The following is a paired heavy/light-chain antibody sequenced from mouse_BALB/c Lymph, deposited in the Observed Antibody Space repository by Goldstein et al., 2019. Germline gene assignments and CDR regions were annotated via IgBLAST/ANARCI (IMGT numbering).Heavy chain of an antibody. CDR3: ARTDYYDYDGTFAY. J-gene: IGHJ3*01. CDR2: INPNNGDT. D-gene: IGHD2-4*01. V-gene: IGHV1-26*01. Sequence: EVQLQQSGPELVKPGASVKMSCKASGYTFTDYYMKWVKQSHGKSLEWIGDINPNNGDTFYNQKFKGKATLTVDKSSSTAYMQLNSLTSEDSAVYYCARTDYYDYDGTFAYWGQGTLVTVSA. CDR1: GYTFTDYY.
Light chain of an antibody. CDR3: QNDHSYPYT. J-gene: IGKJ2*01. CDR1: QSLLNSGNQKNY. V-gene: IGKV8-28*01. Sequence: DIVMTQSPSSLSVSAGEKVTMSCKSSQSLLNSGNQKNYLAWYQQKPGQPPKLLIYGASTRESGVPDRFTGSGSGTDFTLTISSVQAEDLAVYYCQNDHSYPYTFGGGTKLEIK. CDR2: GAS.